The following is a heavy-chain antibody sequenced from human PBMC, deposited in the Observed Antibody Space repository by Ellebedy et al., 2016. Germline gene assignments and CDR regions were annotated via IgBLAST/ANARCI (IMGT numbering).Heavy chain of an antibody. CDR3: ARAGAVADS. V-gene: IGHV3-74*01. J-gene: IGHJ4*02. Sequence: GESLKISCAASGFTFSSYWMHWVRQAPGKGLVWVSRINSDGSRTNYADSVKGRFTISRDNAKNTLYLQMNSLTTEDTAVYYCARAGAVADSWGQGTLVTVSS. D-gene: IGHD6-19*01. CDR2: INSDGSRT. CDR1: GFTFSSYW.